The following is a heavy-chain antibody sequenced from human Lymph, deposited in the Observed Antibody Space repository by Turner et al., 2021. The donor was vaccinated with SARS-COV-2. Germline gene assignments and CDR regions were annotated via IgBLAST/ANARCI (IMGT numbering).Heavy chain of an antibody. CDR2: IYYSGST. J-gene: IGHJ5*02. CDR1: GGSMISNY. CDR3: ARETVNNGVDP. V-gene: IGHV4-59*01. Sequence: QGQLRESGPRLVRTLETLSLTCTVSGGSMISNYWSWIRQPPGKRLEGIGDIYYSGSTNSNPSLTLQVTISVATSKNKFSLTLTSVTAADTAIYYCARETVNNGVDPWGQGILVTVSS. D-gene: IGHD2-21*02.